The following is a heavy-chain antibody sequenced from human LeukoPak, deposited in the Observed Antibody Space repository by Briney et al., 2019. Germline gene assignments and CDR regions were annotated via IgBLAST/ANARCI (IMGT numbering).Heavy chain of an antibody. CDR1: GFTFSSYS. D-gene: IGHD3-22*01. CDR2: ISSGSSTI. Sequence: PGGSLRLSCAASGFTFSSYSMNWVRQAPGKGLGWVSYISSGSSTIYYADSVKGRFTISRDNAKNSLYLQMNSLRAEDTAVYYCARALGSSGNYWSYYYYMDVWGKGTTVTVSS. V-gene: IGHV3-48*01. J-gene: IGHJ6*03. CDR3: ARALGSSGNYWSYYYYMDV.